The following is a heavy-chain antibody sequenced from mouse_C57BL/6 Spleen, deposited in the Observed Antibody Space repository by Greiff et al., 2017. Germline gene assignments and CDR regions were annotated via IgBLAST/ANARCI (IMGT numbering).Heavy chain of an antibody. Sequence: VKLQKSGAELVRPGSSVKLSCKASGYTFTSYWMHWVKQRPIQGLEWIGNIDPSDSETHYNQKFKDKATLTVDKSSSTAYMQLSSLTSEDSAVYYCARSAIVTYFDYWGQGTTLTVSS. J-gene: IGHJ2*01. V-gene: IGHV1-52*01. CDR2: IDPSDSET. CDR3: ARSAIVTYFDY. D-gene: IGHD2-5*01. CDR1: GYTFTSYW.